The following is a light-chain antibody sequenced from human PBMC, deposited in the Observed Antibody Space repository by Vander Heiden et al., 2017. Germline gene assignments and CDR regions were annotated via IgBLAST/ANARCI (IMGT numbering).Light chain of an antibody. Sequence: SYELTQPPSVSVSPGQTASITCSGDKLGNKYVCWYQQKPGQSPVVVIYQDSKRPSGIPERFSGSNSGNTATLTISGSQALDEADYYCQAWDSSTAVFGGGTRLTVL. CDR1: KLGNKY. J-gene: IGLJ2*01. CDR3: QAWDSSTAV. CDR2: QDS. V-gene: IGLV3-1*01.